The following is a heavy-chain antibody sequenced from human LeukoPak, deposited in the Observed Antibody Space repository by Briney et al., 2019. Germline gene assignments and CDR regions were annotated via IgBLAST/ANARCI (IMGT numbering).Heavy chain of an antibody. CDR1: GGSISSYY. CDR2: IYTSGST. V-gene: IGHV4-4*07. D-gene: IGHD4-17*01. Sequence: SETLSLTYTVSGGSISSYYWSWIRQPAGKGLEWNGLIYTSGSTNYNPSLKSRVTMSVDTSKNQFSLKLSSVTAADTAVYYCARDLNGEYIGPEDAFDISGQGTMVTVSS. J-gene: IGHJ3*02. CDR3: ARDLNGEYIGPEDAFDI.